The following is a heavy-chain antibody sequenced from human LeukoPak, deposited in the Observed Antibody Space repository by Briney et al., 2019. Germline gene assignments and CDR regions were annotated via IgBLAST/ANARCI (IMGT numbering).Heavy chain of an antibody. CDR1: GYTFTSYD. J-gene: IGHJ3*02. CDR3: ARGFCSSTSCYFAFDI. CDR2: MNPNSGNT. Sequence: GASVKVSCKASGYTFTSYDINWVRQATGQGLEWMGWMNPNSGNTGYAQKFQGRVTMTRNTSISTAYMELSSLRSEDTAVYYCARGFCSSTSCYFAFDIWGQGTMVTVSS. D-gene: IGHD2-2*01. V-gene: IGHV1-8*01.